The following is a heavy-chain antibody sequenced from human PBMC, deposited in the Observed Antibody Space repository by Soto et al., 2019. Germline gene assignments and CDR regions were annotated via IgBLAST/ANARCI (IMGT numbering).Heavy chain of an antibody. D-gene: IGHD3-22*01. J-gene: IGHJ4*02. V-gene: IGHV1-69*13. CDR3: AKQFDYDTSGYYYTY. CDR1: GGTFNKNA. CDR2: IVPLFGKA. Sequence: SVKVSCKAAGGTFNKNAIDWVRQVPGQGLQWMGGIVPLFGKANYAQKFQGRVTITADEATNTAYMELRSLRSEDTAVYYCAKQFDYDTSGYYYTYWGQGTLATASS.